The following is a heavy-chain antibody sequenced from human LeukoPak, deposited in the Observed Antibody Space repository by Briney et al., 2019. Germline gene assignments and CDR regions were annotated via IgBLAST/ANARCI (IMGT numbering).Heavy chain of an antibody. D-gene: IGHD3-3*02. CDR2: IYPGDSDT. CDR3: ARLDRVESFFRAFDI. CDR1: GYSFTSYW. Sequence: GESLKISCKGSGYSFTSYWIGWVRQMPGKGLEWMGIIYPGDSDTRYSPSFQGQVTISADKSISTAYLQWSSLKASDTAMYYCARLDRVESFFRAFDIWGQGTMVTVSS. J-gene: IGHJ3*02. V-gene: IGHV5-51*01.